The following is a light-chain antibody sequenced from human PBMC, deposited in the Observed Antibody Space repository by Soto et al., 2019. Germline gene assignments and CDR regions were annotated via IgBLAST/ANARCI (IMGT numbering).Light chain of an antibody. CDR1: QSVSSSY. CDR2: GAS. Sequence: EIVLTQSPGTLSLSPGERATLSCRASQSVSSSYLAWYQQKPGQAPRLLIYGASSRATGIPDRFSGSGSGTDFTLTISRLEPEDFAVYYCQQCDSSPHTFGGGTKVEIK. V-gene: IGKV3-20*01. J-gene: IGKJ4*01. CDR3: QQCDSSPHT.